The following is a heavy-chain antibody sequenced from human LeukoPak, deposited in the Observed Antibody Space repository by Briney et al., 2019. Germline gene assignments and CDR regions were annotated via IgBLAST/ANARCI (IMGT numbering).Heavy chain of an antibody. V-gene: IGHV3-7*04. CDR3: ARDRSGYPFDY. J-gene: IGHJ4*02. CDR1: GFTFSSYA. Sequence: PGGSLRLSCAASGFTFSSYAMSWVRQAPGKGLEWVANIKQDGSEEYYVDSVTGRFTISRDNAKNSLYLQMNSLRAEDTAVYYCARDRSGYPFDYWGQGTLVTVSS. CDR2: IKQDGSEE. D-gene: IGHD5-12*01.